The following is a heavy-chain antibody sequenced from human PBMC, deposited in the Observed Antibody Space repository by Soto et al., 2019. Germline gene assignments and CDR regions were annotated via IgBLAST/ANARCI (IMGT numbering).Heavy chain of an antibody. J-gene: IGHJ5*02. D-gene: IGHD3-9*01. CDR1: GFTFSSYS. CDR2: ISSSSSYI. V-gene: IGHV3-21*01. CDR3: ARAGLDWLYVHWFDP. Sequence: GGSLRLSCAASGFTFSSYSMNWVRQAPGKGLEWVSSISSSSSYIYYADSVKGRFTISRDNAKNSLYLQMNSLRAEDTAVYYCARAGLDWLYVHWFDPWGQGTLVTVSS.